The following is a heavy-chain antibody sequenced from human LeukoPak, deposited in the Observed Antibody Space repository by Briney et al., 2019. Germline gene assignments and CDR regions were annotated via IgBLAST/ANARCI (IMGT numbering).Heavy chain of an antibody. Sequence: PSETLSLTCTVSGGSITRSNYYWGWIRQPPGKGLEWIGGIYYSGTTYYNPSLKTRVTISVDTSKNQFSLKLTSVTAADTAVYHCAGLQNWGWYFDLWGRGTLVADSS. D-gene: IGHD7-27*01. J-gene: IGHJ2*01. CDR2: IYYSGTT. CDR1: GGSITRSNYY. V-gene: IGHV4-39*01. CDR3: AGLQNWGWYFDL.